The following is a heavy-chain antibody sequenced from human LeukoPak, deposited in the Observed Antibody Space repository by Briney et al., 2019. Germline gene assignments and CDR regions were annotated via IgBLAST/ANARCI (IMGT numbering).Heavy chain of an antibody. CDR1: GFTFSGYW. CDR2: IKQDGSEK. CDR3: ARDRAMIVVVPDAFDI. D-gene: IGHD3-22*01. J-gene: IGHJ3*02. V-gene: IGHV3-7*03. Sequence: GGSLRLSCAASGFTFSGYWMTWVRQAPGKGLEWVANIKQDGSEKFYVDSVKGRFTISRDNAKNSLYLQMNSLRAEDTALYYCARDRAMIVVVPDAFDIWGQGTMVTVSS.